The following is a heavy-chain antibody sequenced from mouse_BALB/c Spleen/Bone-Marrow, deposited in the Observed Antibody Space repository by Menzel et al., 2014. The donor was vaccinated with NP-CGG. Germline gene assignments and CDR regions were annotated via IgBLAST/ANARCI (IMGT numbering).Heavy chain of an antibody. J-gene: IGHJ2*01. CDR1: GYSITSDYA. Sequence: EVQLQQSGPGLVKPSQSLFLTCTVTGYSITSDYACNWIRQFPGNKLAWMGYISYSGSTSYNPSLKSRISITRDTSKNQFFLQLNSVTTEDTATYYCARRLWDYWGQGTTLTVSS. CDR3: ARRLWDY. D-gene: IGHD6-5*01. V-gene: IGHV3-2*02. CDR2: ISYSGST.